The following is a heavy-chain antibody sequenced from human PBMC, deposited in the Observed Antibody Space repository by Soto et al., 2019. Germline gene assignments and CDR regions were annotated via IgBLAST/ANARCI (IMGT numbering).Heavy chain of an antibody. Sequence: ASVKVSCKASGGTFSSYTISWVRQAPGQGLEWMGWMNPNSGNTGYAQKFQGRVTMTRNTSISTAYMELSSLRSEDTAVYYCARGYYGDTADAFDIWGQGPXVNV. CDR3: ARGYYGDTADAFDI. CDR1: GGTFSSYT. CDR2: MNPNSGNT. J-gene: IGHJ3*02. D-gene: IGHD4-17*01. V-gene: IGHV1-8*02.